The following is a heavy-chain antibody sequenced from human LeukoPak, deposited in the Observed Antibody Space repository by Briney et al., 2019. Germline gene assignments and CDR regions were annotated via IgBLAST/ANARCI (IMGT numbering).Heavy chain of an antibody. V-gene: IGHV3-21*01. Sequence: GGSLRLSCAASGSTFNSYSMNWVRQAPGKGLEWVSSISSSSSYIYYADSVKGRFTISRDNAKNLLNLQMNSLRAEDTAVYYCARFIAAAGLDYWGQGTLVTVSS. D-gene: IGHD6-13*01. CDR1: GSTFNSYS. CDR2: ISSSSSYI. J-gene: IGHJ4*02. CDR3: ARFIAAAGLDY.